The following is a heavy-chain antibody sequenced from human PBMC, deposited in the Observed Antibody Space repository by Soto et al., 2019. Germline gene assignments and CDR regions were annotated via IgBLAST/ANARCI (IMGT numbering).Heavy chain of an antibody. V-gene: IGHV3-30*03. J-gene: IGHJ5*02. D-gene: IGHD1-1*01. Sequence: QVQLVESGGGVVQPGRSLRLSCAASGFTFSSYGMHWVRQAPGKGLEWVAVISYDGSNKYYADSVKGRFTISRDNSKNTLYLQMNSLRAEDTDVYYCALRSDWNDGFDPWGQGTLVTVSS. CDR1: GFTFSSYG. CDR2: ISYDGSNK. CDR3: ALRSDWNDGFDP.